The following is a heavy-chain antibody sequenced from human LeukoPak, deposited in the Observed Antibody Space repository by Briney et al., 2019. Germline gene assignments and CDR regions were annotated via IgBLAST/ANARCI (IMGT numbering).Heavy chain of an antibody. J-gene: IGHJ4*02. D-gene: IGHD6-19*01. CDR1: GFTFSSYI. V-gene: IGHV3-23*01. CDR2: ISDSGTRT. Sequence: GGSLRLSCATSGFTFSSYIMNWVRQAPGKGLEWVSAISDSGTRTYYADSVRGRFTISRDKFKNTLYLHMNSLRAEDTAVYYCAKDSRRTSGWYYFDYWGQGTLVTVSS. CDR3: AKDSRRTSGWYYFDY.